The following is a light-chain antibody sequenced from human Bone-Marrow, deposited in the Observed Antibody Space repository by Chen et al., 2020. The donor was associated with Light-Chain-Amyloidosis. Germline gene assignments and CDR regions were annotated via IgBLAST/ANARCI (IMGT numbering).Light chain of an antibody. V-gene: IGKV1-33*01. CDR3: QQYDDLPLT. Sequence: DIQLTQSPSSLPASVGDRVTITCQASQDIDHYLNWYQQKPGRAPKLLIYDASNLETGVPSRFSGSRSGTDFTFTINSLQPEDFATYYCQQYDDLPLTFGGGIKVEIK. J-gene: IGKJ4*01. CDR2: DAS. CDR1: QDIDHY.